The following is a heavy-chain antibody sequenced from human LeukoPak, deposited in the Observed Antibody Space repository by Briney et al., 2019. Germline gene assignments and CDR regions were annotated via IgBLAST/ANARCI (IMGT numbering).Heavy chain of an antibody. V-gene: IGHV5-51*01. D-gene: IGHD3-22*01. J-gene: IGHJ6*03. Sequence: KNGESLKISCTGSGYSFTTYYIGWLRQMPGKGLEWMGIIFPGDSDTRYSPSFQGQVTISADKSISTAYLQWSSLKASDTAMYYCARQPVRSRFHDRGYMDVWGKGTTVTVSS. CDR1: GYSFTTYY. CDR3: ARQPVRSRFHDRGYMDV. CDR2: IFPGDSDT.